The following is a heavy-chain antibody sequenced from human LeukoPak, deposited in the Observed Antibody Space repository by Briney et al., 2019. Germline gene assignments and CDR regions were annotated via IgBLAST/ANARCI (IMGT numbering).Heavy chain of an antibody. CDR3: AREAYSRYFDL. D-gene: IGHD2-15*01. CDR2: IYKNEST. V-gene: IGHV4-59*01. J-gene: IGHJ2*01. Sequence: SETLSLTCSISGASISSYYWSWIRKPPGKGLEWIGYIYKNESTNYNPSLKSRVFISGDTSKNQFSLKLGSVTAADTAVYYCAREAYSRYFDLWGRGTLVTVSS. CDR1: GASISSYY.